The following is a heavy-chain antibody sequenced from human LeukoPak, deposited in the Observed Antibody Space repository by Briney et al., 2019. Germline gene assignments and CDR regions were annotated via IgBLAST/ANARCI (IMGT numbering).Heavy chain of an antibody. D-gene: IGHD6-19*01. CDR3: AKPISGGLAVTADWFHP. J-gene: IGHJ5*01. V-gene: IGHV3-23*01. CDR2: VNASSGTT. Sequence: GGSLILSCTASGFAFSVYAMSWLRQPPGKGLDWVSTVNASSGTTSYAASVRGRFTISRDNSKNTLYLQLNTLRADDTATYYCAKPISGGLAVTADWFHPWGQGTLVVVSS. CDR1: GFAFSVYA.